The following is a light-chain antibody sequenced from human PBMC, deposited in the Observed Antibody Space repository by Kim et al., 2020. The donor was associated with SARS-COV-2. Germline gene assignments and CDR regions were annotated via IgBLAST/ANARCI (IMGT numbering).Light chain of an antibody. V-gene: IGKV1-5*01. CDR3: QQYNSSSLT. Sequence: DFQMTQSPSTLSASVGDTVTITCRASQGISSWLAWYKQKPGKAPKLLIYDKSRLQSGVPSRFSGSGSGTEFTLTINSLQPDDFATYYCQQYNSSSLTFGQGTKLEI. CDR2: DKS. J-gene: IGKJ2*01. CDR1: QGISSW.